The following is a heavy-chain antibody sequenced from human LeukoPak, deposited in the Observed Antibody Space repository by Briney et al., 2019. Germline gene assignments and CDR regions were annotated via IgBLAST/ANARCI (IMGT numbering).Heavy chain of an antibody. J-gene: IGHJ4*02. Sequence: GASVKVSCTASGSSSIIFPINWVRQAPGQGLECMGWINTNTGNPTYAQGFTGRFVFSLDTSVSTAYLQISSLKAEDTAVYYCAREGLSGSGHDYYDSSLTGGDWGQGTLVTVSS. CDR2: INTNTGNP. CDR3: AREGLSGSGHDYYDSSLTGGD. D-gene: IGHD3-22*01. V-gene: IGHV7-4-1*02. CDR1: GSSSIIFP.